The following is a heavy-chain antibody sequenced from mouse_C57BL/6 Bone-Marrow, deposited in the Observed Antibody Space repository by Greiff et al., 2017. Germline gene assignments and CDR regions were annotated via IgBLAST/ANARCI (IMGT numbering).Heavy chain of an antibody. CDR3: ARTGDSSGYPAWFAY. Sequence: VQVVESGAELVRPGASVKLSCKASGYTFTDYYINWVKQRPGQGLEWIARIYPGSGNTYYNEKFKGKATLTAEKSSSTAYMQLSSLTSEDSAVYFCARTGDSSGYPAWFAYWGQGTLVTVSA. V-gene: IGHV1-76*01. J-gene: IGHJ3*01. CDR1: GYTFTDYY. D-gene: IGHD3-2*02. CDR2: IYPGSGNT.